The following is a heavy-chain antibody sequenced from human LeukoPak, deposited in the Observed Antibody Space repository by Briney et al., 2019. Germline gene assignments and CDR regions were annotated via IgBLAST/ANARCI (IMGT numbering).Heavy chain of an antibody. D-gene: IGHD2-2*01. CDR3: ARTGSSTWYNFDY. Sequence: SETLSLTCTVSGGSISSYYWTWIRQPPGKGLEWIGYIHYSGSTNYNPSLTSRVTISIDRSKNQFSLKLSSVTAADTAVYYCARTGSSTWYNFDYWGQGTLVTVSS. CDR2: IHYSGST. J-gene: IGHJ4*02. CDR1: GGSISSYY. V-gene: IGHV4-59*01.